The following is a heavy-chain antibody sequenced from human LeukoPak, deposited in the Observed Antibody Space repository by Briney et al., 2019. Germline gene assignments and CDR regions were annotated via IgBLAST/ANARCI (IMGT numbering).Heavy chain of an antibody. V-gene: IGHV3-23*01. Sequence: GGSLRLSCAASGFTFSTYAMSWVRQAPGKGLEWVSTIYFSGGKTYSADSVKGRFTISRDNSKNTLYLQMDSLRAEDTAVYYCAKAPYDNYYYYMGVWGKGTTVTVSS. CDR3: AKAPYDNYYYYMGV. CDR1: GFTFSTYA. CDR2: IYFSGGKT. D-gene: IGHD5-12*01. J-gene: IGHJ6*03.